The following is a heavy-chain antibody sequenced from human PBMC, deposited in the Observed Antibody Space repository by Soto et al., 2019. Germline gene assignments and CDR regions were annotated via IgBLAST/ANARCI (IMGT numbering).Heavy chain of an antibody. Sequence: SETLSLTCTVSGGSISSYYWSWIRQPPGKGLEWIGYIYYSGSTNYNPSLKSRVTISVDTSKNQFSLKLSSVTAADTAVYYCARHGGYCSSTSCYFSYYYYYYMDVWGKGTTVTVSS. D-gene: IGHD2-2*01. CDR2: IYYSGST. J-gene: IGHJ6*03. CDR1: GGSISSYY. V-gene: IGHV4-59*08. CDR3: ARHGGYCSSTSCYFSYYYYYYMDV.